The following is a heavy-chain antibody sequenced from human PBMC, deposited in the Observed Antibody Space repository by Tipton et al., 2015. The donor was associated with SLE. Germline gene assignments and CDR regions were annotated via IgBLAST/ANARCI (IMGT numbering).Heavy chain of an antibody. CDR2: MNPTHSNT. Sequence: QSGAEVKKPGSSVKVSCKASGGTFSSYAISWVRQATGQGLEWMGWMNPTHSNTGYEQKFQGRVTMTMDTSISTAYMELSDLTSEDTAVYYCARAKWEPDYWGQGTLVTVSS. J-gene: IGHJ4*02. CDR1: GGTFSSYA. CDR3: ARAKWEPDY. D-gene: IGHD1-26*01. V-gene: IGHV1-8*02.